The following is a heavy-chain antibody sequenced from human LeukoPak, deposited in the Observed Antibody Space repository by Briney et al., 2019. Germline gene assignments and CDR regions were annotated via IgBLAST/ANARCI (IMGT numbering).Heavy chain of an antibody. Sequence: GGSLRLSCAASGFTFSSYSMNWVRQAPGKGLEWVSSISSSSSYIYYADSVKGRFTISRDNAKNSLYLQMNSLRAEDTAVYYCARTFDWLLYFDYWGQGTLVTVSS. CDR1: GFTFSSYS. CDR3: ARTFDWLLYFDY. D-gene: IGHD3-9*01. CDR2: ISSSSSYI. J-gene: IGHJ4*02. V-gene: IGHV3-21*06.